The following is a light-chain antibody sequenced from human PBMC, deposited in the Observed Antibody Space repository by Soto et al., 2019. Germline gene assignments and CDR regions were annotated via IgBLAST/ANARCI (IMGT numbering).Light chain of an antibody. J-gene: IGKJ1*01. CDR3: QEYGTSRT. Sequence: IVLTQSPGTLSLSPGETATLSCRASQTVSNSSLGWYQQRPGQAPRLLMIATSKTAPGIPDRFSGSGSGTDFTLTISRLEPEDFAVYYCQEYGTSRTFGQGTKVDIK. CDR1: QTVSNSS. CDR2: ATS. V-gene: IGKV3-20*01.